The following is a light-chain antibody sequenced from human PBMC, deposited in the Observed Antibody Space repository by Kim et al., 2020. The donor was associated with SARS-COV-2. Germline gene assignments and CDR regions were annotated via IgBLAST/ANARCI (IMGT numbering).Light chain of an antibody. CDR2: KAS. Sequence: SASVGDRVTITCRASQSINSWLAWYQQKPGKAPNLMIYKASSLQTGVPSRFSGSESGTEFTLTISCLQPDDFATYYCQQYHAYPLTFGGGTKLEI. J-gene: IGKJ4*01. CDR3: QQYHAYPLT. V-gene: IGKV1-5*03. CDR1: QSINSW.